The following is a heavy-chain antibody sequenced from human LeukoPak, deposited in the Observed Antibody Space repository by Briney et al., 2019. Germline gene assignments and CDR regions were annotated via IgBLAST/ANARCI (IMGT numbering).Heavy chain of an antibody. Sequence: PSETLSLTCAVYGGSFSGYYWSWIRQPPGKGLEWIGEINHSGSTNYNPSLKSRVTISVDTSKNQFSLKLSSVTAADTAVYYCAGPYSSGWYGRRGNWFDPWGQGTLVTVSS. CDR2: INHSGST. V-gene: IGHV4-34*01. D-gene: IGHD6-19*01. CDR1: GGSFSGYY. CDR3: AGPYSSGWYGRRGNWFDP. J-gene: IGHJ5*02.